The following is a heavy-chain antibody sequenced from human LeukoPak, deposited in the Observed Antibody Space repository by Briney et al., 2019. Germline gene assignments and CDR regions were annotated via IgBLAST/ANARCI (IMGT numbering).Heavy chain of an antibody. CDR1: GFTFSSYA. Sequence: PGRSLRLSCAASGFTFSSYAMSWVRQAPGKGLEWVSAISGSGVGTYYADSVKGRFTISRDNSKNTLYLQMNSLRAEDTAVYYCATWGSAAMWRLFDYWGQGTLVTVSS. J-gene: IGHJ4*02. V-gene: IGHV3-23*01. D-gene: IGHD2-2*01. CDR3: ATWGSAAMWRLFDY. CDR2: ISGSGVGT.